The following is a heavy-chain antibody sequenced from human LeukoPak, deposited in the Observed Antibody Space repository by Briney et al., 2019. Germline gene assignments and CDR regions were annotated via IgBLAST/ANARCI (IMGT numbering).Heavy chain of an antibody. CDR3: AKDQRDIAVAGTAYYYYYYMDV. CDR2: IRYDGSNK. J-gene: IGHJ6*03. D-gene: IGHD6-19*01. Sequence: GGSLRLSCAASGFTFSSYGMHWVRQAPGKGLEWVAFIRYDGSNKYYADSVKGRFTISRDNSKNTLYLQMNSLRAEDTAVYYCAKDQRDIAVAGTAYYYYYYMDVWGKGTTVTISS. CDR1: GFTFSSYG. V-gene: IGHV3-30*02.